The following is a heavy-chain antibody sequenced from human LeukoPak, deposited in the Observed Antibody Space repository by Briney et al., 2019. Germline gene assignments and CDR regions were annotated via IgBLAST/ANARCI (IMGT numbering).Heavy chain of an antibody. CDR3: ARDVGFWSGIENWFDP. V-gene: IGHV3-48*03. CDR2: ISSSGSTI. D-gene: IGHD3-3*01. Sequence: PGGSLRLSCAASGFTFSSCEMNWVRQAPGKGLEWVSYISSSGSTIYYADSVKGRFTISRDNAKNSLYLQMNSLRAEDTAVYYCARDVGFWSGIENWFDPWGQGTLVTVSS. CDR1: GFTFSSCE. J-gene: IGHJ5*02.